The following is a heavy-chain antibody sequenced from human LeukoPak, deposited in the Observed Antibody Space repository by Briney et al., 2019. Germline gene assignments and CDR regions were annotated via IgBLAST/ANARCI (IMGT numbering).Heavy chain of an antibody. CDR2: IYSAGTT. CDR3: ARDGRFYGG. D-gene: IGHD4-23*01. Sequence: GSLRLSCASSGFTVSSNYMTWVRQAPGKGLGWVSVIYSAGTTYYADSVKGRFTISRDNSKNTLYLQMNSLRAEDTAVYYCARDGRFYGGGGQGTLVTVST. V-gene: IGHV3-53*01. J-gene: IGHJ4*02. CDR1: GFTVSSNY.